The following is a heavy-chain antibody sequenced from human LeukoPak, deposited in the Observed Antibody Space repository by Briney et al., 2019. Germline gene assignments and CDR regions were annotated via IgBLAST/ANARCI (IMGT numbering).Heavy chain of an antibody. J-gene: IGHJ4*02. Sequence: SETLSLTXAVYGGSFSGYYWSWIRQPPGKGLEWIGYIYYSGSTYYNPSLKSRVTISVDTSKNQFSLKLSSVTAADTAVYYCASWTTVSLNFDYWGQGTLVTVSS. V-gene: IGHV4-30-4*08. CDR3: ASWTTVSLNFDY. CDR2: IYYSGST. D-gene: IGHD4-11*01. CDR1: GGSFSGYY.